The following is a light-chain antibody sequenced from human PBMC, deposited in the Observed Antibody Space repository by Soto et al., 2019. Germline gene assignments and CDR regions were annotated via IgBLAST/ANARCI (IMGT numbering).Light chain of an antibody. V-gene: IGKV3-11*01. J-gene: IGKJ5*01. CDR3: QQRSNWPPT. CDR2: DAS. CDR1: QSVSTF. Sequence: EIVWTQSPATLSLSPGERATLSCRASQSVSTFLGWYQQKPGQAPRLLISDASNRATGIPARFSGSGSGTDFTLTISSLEPEDFAIYYCQQRSNWPPTFGQGTRLEIK.